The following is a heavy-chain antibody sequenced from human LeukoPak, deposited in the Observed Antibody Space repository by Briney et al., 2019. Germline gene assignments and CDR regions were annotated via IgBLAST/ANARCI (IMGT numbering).Heavy chain of an antibody. D-gene: IGHD1-26*01. J-gene: IGHJ4*02. V-gene: IGHV3-30*01. CDR2: ISYDGSNK. CDR3: ARGHSGSYYDPFDY. CDR1: GFTFSSYA. Sequence: GRSLRLSCAASGFTFSSYAMRWVRQAPGKGLEWVAVISYDGSNKYYADSVKGRFTISRDNSKNTLYLQMNSLRAEDTAVYYCARGHSGSYYDPFDYWAQGTLVTVSS.